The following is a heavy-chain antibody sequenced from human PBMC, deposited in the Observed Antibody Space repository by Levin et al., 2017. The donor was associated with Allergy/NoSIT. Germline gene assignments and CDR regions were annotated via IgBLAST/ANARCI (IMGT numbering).Heavy chain of an antibody. V-gene: IGHV3-23*01. CDR1: GFTFSSYA. J-gene: IGHJ4*02. CDR3: AKGPGDSSGYYSYYFDY. Sequence: GGSLRLSCAASGFTFSSYAMSWVRQAPGKGLEWVSAISGSGGSTYYADSVKGRFTISRDNSKNTLYLQMNSLRAEDTAVYYCAKGPGDSSGYYSYYFDYWGQGTLVTVSS. CDR2: ISGSGGST. D-gene: IGHD3-22*01.